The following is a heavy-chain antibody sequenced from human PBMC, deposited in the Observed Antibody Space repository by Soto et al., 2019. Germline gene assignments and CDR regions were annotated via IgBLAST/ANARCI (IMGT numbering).Heavy chain of an antibody. V-gene: IGHV4-34*01. D-gene: IGHD4-17*01. CDR1: GGSFSGYY. J-gene: IGHJ6*02. Sequence: QVQLQQWGAGLLKPSETLSLTCAVYGGSFSGYYWSWIRQPPGKGLEWIGEINHSGSTNYNPSLKSRVTISVDTSKNQFSLKLSSVTAADTAVYYCARARHLRRYYYYGMDVWGQGTTVTVSS. CDR3: ARARHLRRYYYYGMDV. CDR2: INHSGST.